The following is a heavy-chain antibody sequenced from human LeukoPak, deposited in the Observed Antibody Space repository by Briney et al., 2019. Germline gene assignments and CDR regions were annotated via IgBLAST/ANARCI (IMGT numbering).Heavy chain of an antibody. Sequence: ASVKGSCKASGYTFTGYYMHWVRQAPGQELEWMGWINPNSGGTNYAQKFQGRVTMTRDTSISTAYMELSRLRSDDTAVYYCARDVGYSSSCDYWGQGTLVTVSS. CDR2: INPNSGGT. CDR3: ARDVGYSSSCDY. D-gene: IGHD6-13*01. V-gene: IGHV1-2*02. CDR1: GYTFTGYY. J-gene: IGHJ4*02.